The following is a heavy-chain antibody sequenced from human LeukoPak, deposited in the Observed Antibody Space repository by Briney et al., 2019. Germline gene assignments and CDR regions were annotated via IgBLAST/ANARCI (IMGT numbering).Heavy chain of an antibody. CDR2: MSYSGHS. J-gene: IGHJ3*02. V-gene: IGHV4-59*01. CDR1: GGSISGYY. CDR3: ATIVRGGASFDI. D-gene: IGHD1-26*01. Sequence: SETLSLTCTVSGGSISGYYCSWIRQSPGKGLEWIAYMSYSGHSNSNPSLRSRVTTSVDTSKNQFSLRLNTVTAADTAVYYCATIVRGGASFDIWGRGTMVTVSS.